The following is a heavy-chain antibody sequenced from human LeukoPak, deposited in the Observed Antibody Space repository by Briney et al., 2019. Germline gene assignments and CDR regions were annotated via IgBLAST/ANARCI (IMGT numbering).Heavy chain of an antibody. V-gene: IGHV4-59*01. CDR2: IYYSGST. J-gene: IGHJ4*02. CDR1: GGSISSYY. Sequence: SETLSLTCTVSGGSISSYYWSWIRQPPGKGLEWIGYIYYSGSTNYNPSLKSRVTISVDTSKNQFSLKLSSVTAADTAVYYCTRARHYGSGSYYNGIFDYWGQGTLVTVSS. CDR3: TRARHYGSGSYYNGIFDY. D-gene: IGHD3-10*01.